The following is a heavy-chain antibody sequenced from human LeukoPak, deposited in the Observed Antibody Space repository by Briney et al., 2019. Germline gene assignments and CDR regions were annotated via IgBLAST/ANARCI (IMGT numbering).Heavy chain of an antibody. CDR2: INPGDGNT. V-gene: IGHV1-3*01. Sequence: GASVKVSCKASGYTFTSYPMHWVRQAPGQRLEWTGWINPGDGNTKYSQKFQGRVTITRDTSASTAYMELSSLRSEDSAVYYCARDLNWYFDYWGQGTLVTVSS. J-gene: IGHJ4*02. CDR3: ARDLNWYFDY. CDR1: GYTFTSYP. D-gene: IGHD1-1*01.